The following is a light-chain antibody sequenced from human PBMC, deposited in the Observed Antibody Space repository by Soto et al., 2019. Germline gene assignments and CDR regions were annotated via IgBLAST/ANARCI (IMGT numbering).Light chain of an antibody. CDR2: DAS. J-gene: IGKJ1*01. CDR3: QQRSSWPPT. V-gene: IGKV3-11*01. CDR1: QSVSSY. Sequence: IVLTPSPATLSLSPGDRATLSCRASQSVSSYLAWYQQRPGQAPRLLIYDASNRATGVPARFSGSGSGTDFTLTISSLEPEDFAVYYCQQRSSWPPTFGQGTKVDIK.